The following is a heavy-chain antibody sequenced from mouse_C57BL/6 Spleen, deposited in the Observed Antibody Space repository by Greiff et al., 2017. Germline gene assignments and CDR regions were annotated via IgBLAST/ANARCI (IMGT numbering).Heavy chain of an antibody. Sequence: EVQLVESGGGLVKPGGSLKLSCAASGFTFSDYGMHWVRQAPEKGLEWVAYISSGSSTIYYADTVKGRFTISRDNAKNTLFLQMTSLRSEDTAMYYCARNYYGYDDYAMDYWGQGTSVTVSS. CDR2: ISSGSSTI. D-gene: IGHD2-2*01. CDR3: ARNYYGYDDYAMDY. CDR1: GFTFSDYG. J-gene: IGHJ4*01. V-gene: IGHV5-17*01.